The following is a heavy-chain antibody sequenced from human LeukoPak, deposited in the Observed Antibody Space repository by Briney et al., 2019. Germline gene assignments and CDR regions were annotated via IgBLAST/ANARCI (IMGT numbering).Heavy chain of an antibody. CDR2: ISSGGTIT. J-gene: IGHJ6*02. CDR1: RFNFSDHY. CDR3: ARQHKNERNSYGMDA. V-gene: IGHV3-11*01. Sequence: GGSLRLSCVASRFNFSDHYMSWIRQAPGKGLEWVSYISSGGTITYHADSVKGRFTVSRDNAKKSLYLQMNSLRGEDTAVYYCARQHKNERNSYGMDAWGQGTTVTVSS. D-gene: IGHD3-16*01.